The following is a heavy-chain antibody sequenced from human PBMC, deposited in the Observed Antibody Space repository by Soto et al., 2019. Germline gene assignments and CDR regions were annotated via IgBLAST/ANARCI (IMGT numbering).Heavy chain of an antibody. D-gene: IGHD3-9*01. CDR3: ARLPFEYYYGMDV. Sequence: PGESLKISCKGSGYSFTTYWIGWVRQMPGKGLEWMGIIYPGDSDTRYSPSFQGQVTISADKSISTAYLQWSSLKASDTAMYYCARLPFEYYYGMDVWGQGTTVTVSS. CDR1: GYSFTTYW. CDR2: IYPGDSDT. J-gene: IGHJ6*02. V-gene: IGHV5-51*01.